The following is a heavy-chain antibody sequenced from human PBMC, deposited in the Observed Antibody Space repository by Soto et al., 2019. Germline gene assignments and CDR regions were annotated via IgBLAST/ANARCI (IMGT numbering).Heavy chain of an antibody. CDR1: GASVSSGNYY. CDR2: ISYSGST. J-gene: IGHJ6*02. CDR3: ARQTALYAMDV. V-gene: IGHV4-61*03. Sequence: QVQLQESGPGLVKPSETLSLACTVSGASVSSGNYYWNWIRQPPGKGLEWIGYISYSGSTNYNPSLKSRVTISVDTSKNHFSLKLSSVTAADTAVYYCARQTALYAMDVWGQGTTVTVSS.